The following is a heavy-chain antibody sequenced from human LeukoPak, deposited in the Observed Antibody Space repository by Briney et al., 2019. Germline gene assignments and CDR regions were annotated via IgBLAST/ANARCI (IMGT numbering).Heavy chain of an antibody. J-gene: IGHJ4*02. Sequence: QPGGSLRLSCAAAGFTLSSYAMSWVRQAPGKGLEWVSLMSGSGDSTYYADSVKGRFTISRDNSKNTLYLQMNSLRAEDTAVYYCAKGRVRQFDPFDYWGQGTLVTVSS. CDR1: GFTLSSYA. V-gene: IGHV3-23*01. CDR3: AKGRVRQFDPFDY. CDR2: MSGSGDST. D-gene: IGHD1-1*01.